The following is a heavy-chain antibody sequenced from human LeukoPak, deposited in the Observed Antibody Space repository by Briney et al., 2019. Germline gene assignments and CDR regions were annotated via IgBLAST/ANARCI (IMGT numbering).Heavy chain of an antibody. Sequence: GGSLRLSCAASGFTFSNYAMSWVRQAPGKGLEWVSSISSSSSYIYYADSVKGRFTISRDNAKNSLYLQMNSLRAEDTAVYYCARARSVDYYGSGSRSVVDYWGQGTLVTVSS. CDR2: ISSSSSYI. J-gene: IGHJ4*02. D-gene: IGHD3-10*01. V-gene: IGHV3-21*01. CDR3: ARARSVDYYGSGSRSVVDY. CDR1: GFTFSNYA.